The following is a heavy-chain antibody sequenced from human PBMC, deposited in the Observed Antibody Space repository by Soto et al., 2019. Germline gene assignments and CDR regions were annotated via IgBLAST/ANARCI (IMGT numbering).Heavy chain of an antibody. Sequence: QVQLVQSGAEVKKPGSSVKVSCKASGGTFSSYAISWVRQAPGQGLEWMGGIIPIVGTADYAQKFQGRVTRTADDSTSTAYMELSSLRSEDTAVYYCASAWGPSYYSGMDVWGQGTTVTVSS. CDR1: GGTFSSYA. V-gene: IGHV1-69*12. D-gene: IGHD3-16*01. J-gene: IGHJ6*02. CDR2: IIPIVGTA. CDR3: ASAWGPSYYSGMDV.